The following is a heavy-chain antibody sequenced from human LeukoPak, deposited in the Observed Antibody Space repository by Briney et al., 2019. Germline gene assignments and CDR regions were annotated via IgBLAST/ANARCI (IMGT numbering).Heavy chain of an antibody. J-gene: IGHJ4*02. V-gene: IGHV3-21*01. CDR3: VSRLNIAVAGASDY. CDR1: GFTLSSYS. D-gene: IGHD6-19*01. Sequence: GGSLRLSCAASGFTLSSYSMNWVRQAPGKGLEWVSSISSSSSYIYYADSVKGRFTISRDNAKNSLYLQMNSLRAEDTAVYYCVSRLNIAVAGASDYWGQGTLVTVSS. CDR2: ISSSSSYI.